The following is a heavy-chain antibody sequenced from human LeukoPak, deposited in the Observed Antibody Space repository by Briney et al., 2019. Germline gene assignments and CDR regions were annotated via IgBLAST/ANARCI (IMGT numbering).Heavy chain of an antibody. Sequence: GGSLRLSCAASGFTLRTYSMNWVRQAPGKGLERISYISSSSGTIYYADSVKGRFTISRDNAKNSLYLQMNRLRDEDTAVYYCARVWYYDSSGYSLDAFDIWGQGTMVTVSS. CDR1: GFTLRTYS. CDR2: ISSSSGTI. D-gene: IGHD3-22*01. CDR3: ARVWYYDSSGYSLDAFDI. V-gene: IGHV3-48*02. J-gene: IGHJ3*02.